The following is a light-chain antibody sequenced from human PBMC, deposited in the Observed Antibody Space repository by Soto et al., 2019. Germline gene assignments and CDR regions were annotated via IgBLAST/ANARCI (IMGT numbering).Light chain of an antibody. CDR1: SSDVGDYNY. CDR3: SSYTSRGTVV. V-gene: IGLV2-14*01. J-gene: IGLJ2*01. Sequence: QSVLTQPASVSGSPGQSITISCTGTSSDVGDYNYVSWYQQHPDKAPKLMIYEVSNRPSGVSSRFSGSKSGNTVSLTISGLQAEDEADYYCSSYTSRGTVVFGGGTKLTVL. CDR2: EVS.